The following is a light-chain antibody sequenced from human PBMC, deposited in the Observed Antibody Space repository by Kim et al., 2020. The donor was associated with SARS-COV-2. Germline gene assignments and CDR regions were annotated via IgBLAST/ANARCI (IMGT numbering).Light chain of an antibody. Sequence: RATLNCKSSQNVLYNSNNKNYLAWYQQKQGQAPKLLIYWAAIRESGVSDRFSGSGSETDFTLTISSLQAEDVAVYYCEQYYSTPPSFGQGTKLEI. V-gene: IGKV4-1*01. CDR2: WAA. CDR3: EQYYSTPPS. J-gene: IGKJ2*03. CDR1: QNVLYNSNNKNY.